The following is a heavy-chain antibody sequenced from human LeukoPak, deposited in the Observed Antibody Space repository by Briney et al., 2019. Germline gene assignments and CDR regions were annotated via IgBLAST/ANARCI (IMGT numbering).Heavy chain of an antibody. CDR3: ASSPVEYYYESSGYYPYGFDY. J-gene: IGHJ4*02. D-gene: IGHD3-22*01. CDR1: GYSISSGYF. Sequence: SETLSLTCTVSGYSISSGYFWGWIRQPPGKGLEWIGSIYHSGSTYYNPSLKSRVTISVDASKNQFSLKLSSVTAADTAVYYCASSPVEYYYESSGYYPYGFDYWGQGTLVTVSS. V-gene: IGHV4-38-2*02. CDR2: IYHSGST.